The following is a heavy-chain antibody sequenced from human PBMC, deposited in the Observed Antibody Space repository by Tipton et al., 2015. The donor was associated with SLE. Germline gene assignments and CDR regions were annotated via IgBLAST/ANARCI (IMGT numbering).Heavy chain of an antibody. CDR3: ARVPTVVTGDYYYYMDV. Sequence: LRLSCAVYGGSFSGYYWSWIRQPPGKGLEWIGEINHSGSTNYNPSLKSRVTISVDTSKNQFSPKLSSVTAADTAVYYCARVPTVVTGDYYYYMDVWGKGTTVTVSS. V-gene: IGHV4-34*01. D-gene: IGHD4-23*01. CDR2: INHSGST. J-gene: IGHJ6*03. CDR1: GGSFSGYY.